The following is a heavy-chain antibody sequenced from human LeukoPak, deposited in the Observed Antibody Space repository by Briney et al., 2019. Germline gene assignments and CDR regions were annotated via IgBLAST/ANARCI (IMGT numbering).Heavy chain of an antibody. V-gene: IGHV1-69*01. CDR2: IIPIFGIP. Sequence: GSSVKVSCKASGDTFSSYVIYWLRQAPGQGLEWLGGIIPIFGIPNYAQHFQGRVTITADEFTRTAYMELSNLRSEDTAVYYCARDQSGEWELLSGWWFDPWGQGTLVTVSS. CDR3: ARDQSGEWELLSGWWFDP. CDR1: GDTFSSYV. D-gene: IGHD1-26*01. J-gene: IGHJ5*02.